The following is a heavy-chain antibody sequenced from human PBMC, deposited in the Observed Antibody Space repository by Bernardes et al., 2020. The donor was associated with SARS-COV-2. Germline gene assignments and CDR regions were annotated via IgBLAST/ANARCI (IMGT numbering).Heavy chain of an antibody. CDR3: ARDSASLIAEGGHH. V-gene: IGHV1-18*04. D-gene: IGHD6-13*01. Sequence: ASVKVSCKVSGASFSSYGVSWVREAPGQGLEWVGWISTYVGKTMYAQKFQDRVIITTDTSSNTVFMELWDLRSDDTAVYYCARDSASLIAEGGHHWGPGTRVTVSS. J-gene: IGHJ4*02. CDR1: GASFSSYG. CDR2: ISTYVGKT.